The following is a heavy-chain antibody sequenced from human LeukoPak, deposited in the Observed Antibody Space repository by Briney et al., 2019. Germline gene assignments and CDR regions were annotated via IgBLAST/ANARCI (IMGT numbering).Heavy chain of an antibody. Sequence: SETLSLTCAVYGGSFSGYYWSWIRQPPGKGLEWIGEINHSGSTNYNPSLKSRVTISVDTSKNQFSLKLSSVTAADTAVYYCARNAYYYDSSGYVIDYWGQGTLVTVSS. J-gene: IGHJ4*02. CDR2: INHSGST. CDR3: ARNAYYYDSSGYVIDY. CDR1: GGSFSGYY. D-gene: IGHD3-22*01. V-gene: IGHV4-34*01.